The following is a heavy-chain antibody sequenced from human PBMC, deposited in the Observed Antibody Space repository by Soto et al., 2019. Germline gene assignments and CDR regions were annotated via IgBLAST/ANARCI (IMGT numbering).Heavy chain of an antibody. J-gene: IGHJ6*02. CDR3: AKDGGVVAVYNPYAMHV. Sequence: GGSLRLSCAASVFTFSSYAMSCVRQAPGKGLEWVSAISGSGGSTYYADSVKGRFTISRDNSKNTLYLKMNSLSAEDTDVYYCAKDGGVVAVYNPYAMHVWDQGSTATISS. D-gene: IGHD2-21*01. CDR1: VFTFSSYA. V-gene: IGHV3-23*01. CDR2: ISGSGGST.